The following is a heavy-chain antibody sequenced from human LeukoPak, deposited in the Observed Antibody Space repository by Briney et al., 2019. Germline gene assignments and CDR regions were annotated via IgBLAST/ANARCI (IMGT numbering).Heavy chain of an antibody. J-gene: IGHJ1*01. CDR3: ARVVDVGVPGFQH. D-gene: IGHD1-26*01. CDR2: INANSGDT. CDR1: GYTFTGYY. Sequence: GAXVKVSCKTSGYTFTGYYLHWVRQAPRQGPEWMGWINANSGDTYYVQKFKGRITMTRDTSINTAYMELNRLISDDTAVYYCARVVDVGVPGFQHWGRGTLVTVSS. V-gene: IGHV1-2*02.